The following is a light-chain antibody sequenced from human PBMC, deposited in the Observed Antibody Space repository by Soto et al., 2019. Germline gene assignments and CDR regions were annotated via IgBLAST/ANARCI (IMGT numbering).Light chain of an antibody. CDR2: DTS. Sequence: EIVLTQSPVTLSLSPGERATLSCRASQSVSNFLAWYQQKPGQPPRLLIYDTSNRATGIPARFSGSGSETDFTRTIDSLEPEDVAVYFCQQRFNWYTFGQGTRLEMK. V-gene: IGKV3-11*01. CDR1: QSVSNF. CDR3: QQRFNWYT. J-gene: IGKJ2*01.